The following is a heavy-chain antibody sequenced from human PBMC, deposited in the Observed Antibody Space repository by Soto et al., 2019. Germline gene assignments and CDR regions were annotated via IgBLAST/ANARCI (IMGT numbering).Heavy chain of an antibody. D-gene: IGHD5-18*01. CDR2: INHSGST. Sequence: SETLSLTCAVYGGSFSGYYWSWIRQPPGKGLEWIGEINHSGSTNYNPSLKSRVTISVDTSKNQFSLKLSSVTAADTAVYYCATESGGYGSYYYYGMDVWGQGTTVTVSS. CDR3: ATESGGYGSYYYYGMDV. J-gene: IGHJ6*02. V-gene: IGHV4-34*01. CDR1: GGSFSGYY.